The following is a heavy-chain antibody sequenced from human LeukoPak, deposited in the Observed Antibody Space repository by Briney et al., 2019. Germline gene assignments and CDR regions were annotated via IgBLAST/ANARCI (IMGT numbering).Heavy chain of an antibody. D-gene: IGHD1-26*01. CDR2: IKSKTDGGTT. V-gene: IGHV3-15*01. CDR3: TTDGVGVEGANYDN. CDR1: GFTFSNAW. J-gene: IGHJ4*02. Sequence: GGSLRLSCAASGFTFSNAWMSWVRQAPGKGLEWVGRIKSKTDGGTTDYAAPVKGRFTISRDDSKNTLYLQMNSLKTEDTAVYYCTTDGVGVEGANYDNWGQGTLVSVSS.